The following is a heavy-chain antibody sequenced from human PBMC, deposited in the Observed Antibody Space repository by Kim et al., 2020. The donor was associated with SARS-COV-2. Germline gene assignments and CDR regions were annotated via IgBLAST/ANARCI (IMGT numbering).Heavy chain of an antibody. V-gene: IGHV1-18*01. CDR3: ARDPKYYYDSRAFDI. Sequence: ASVKVSCKASGYTFTSYGISWVRQAPGQGLEWMGWISAYNGNTNYAQKLQGRVTMTTDTSTSTAYMELRSLRSDDTAVYYCARDPKYYYDSRAFDIWGQGTMVTVSS. D-gene: IGHD3-22*01. J-gene: IGHJ3*02. CDR2: ISAYNGNT. CDR1: GYTFTSYG.